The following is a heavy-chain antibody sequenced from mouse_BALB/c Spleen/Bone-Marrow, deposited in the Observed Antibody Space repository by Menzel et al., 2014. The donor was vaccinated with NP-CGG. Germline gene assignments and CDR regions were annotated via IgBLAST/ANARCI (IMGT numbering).Heavy chain of an antibody. Sequence: EVKLMESGGGLVKPGGSLKLPFAASGFAFSSYDMSWVRQTPEKRLEWVAYISSGGGSTYYPDTVKGRFTISRDNAKNTLYLQMSSLKSEDTAMYYCARRGNWDGRDAMDYWGQGTSVTVSS. V-gene: IGHV5-12-1*01. D-gene: IGHD4-1*01. J-gene: IGHJ4*01. CDR3: ARRGNWDGRDAMDY. CDR1: GFAFSSYD. CDR2: ISSGGGST.